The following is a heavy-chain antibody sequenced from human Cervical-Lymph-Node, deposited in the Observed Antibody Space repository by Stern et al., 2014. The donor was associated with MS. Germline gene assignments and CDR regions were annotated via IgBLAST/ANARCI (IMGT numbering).Heavy chain of an antibody. CDR2: LKLDGSET. CDR1: GFSFRSYW. CDR3: ARDCSSGSCYLTQYYFGMDV. J-gene: IGHJ6*02. Sequence: EVQLVESGGGLVQPGGSLGLSCAASGFSFRSYWMSWVRQVPGKGLEWVAILKLDGSETEHLYAVTGRFTISRDNATTILSLQMNSLRAEDTAVYYCARDCSSGSCYLTQYYFGMDVWGQGTTVTVSS. V-gene: IGHV3-7*01. D-gene: IGHD2-15*01.